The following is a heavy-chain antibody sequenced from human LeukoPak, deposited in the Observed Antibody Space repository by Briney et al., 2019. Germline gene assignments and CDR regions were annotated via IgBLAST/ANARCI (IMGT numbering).Heavy chain of an antibody. V-gene: IGHV1-69*05. Sequence: ASVKVSCKASGGTFSSYAISWVRQAPGQGLEWMGGIIPIFGTANYAQKFQGRVTITTDESTSTAYMELSSLRSEDTAVYYCARDRPSGYYQYYFDYWGQGTLVTVSS. CDR3: ARDRPSGYYQYYFDY. CDR1: GGTFSSYA. D-gene: IGHD3-22*01. J-gene: IGHJ4*02. CDR2: IIPIFGTA.